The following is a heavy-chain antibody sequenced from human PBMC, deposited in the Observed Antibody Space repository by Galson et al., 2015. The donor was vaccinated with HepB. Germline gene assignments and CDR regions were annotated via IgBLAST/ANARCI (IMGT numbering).Heavy chain of an antibody. CDR1: GYSFTNYW. J-gene: IGHJ4*02. D-gene: IGHD6-19*01. V-gene: IGHV5-51*03. Sequence: QSGAEVKKPGESLKISCEGSGYSFTNYWIGWVRQMPGKGLEWMGIIYPDSDTRYSPSFQGQVTISADKSFSTAYLQWSSLKASDTAIYYCARPDTSGRYDWGHWGQGTLVTVSS. CDR2: IYPDSDT. CDR3: ARPDTSGRYDWGH.